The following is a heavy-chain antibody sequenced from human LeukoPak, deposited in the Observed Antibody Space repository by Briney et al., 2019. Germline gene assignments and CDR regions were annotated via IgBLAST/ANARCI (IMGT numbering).Heavy chain of an antibody. CDR3: ALAPRYSSGWYWNY. V-gene: IGHV1-8*01. CDR2: MNPNSGNT. Sequence: ASVKVSCKASGGTFSRYAINWVRQATGQGLEWKGWMNPNSGNTGYAQKFQGRVTMTRNTSISTAYMELSSLRSEDTAVYYCALAPRYSSGWYWNYWGQGTLVTVSS. D-gene: IGHD6-19*01. CDR1: GGTFSRYA. J-gene: IGHJ4*02.